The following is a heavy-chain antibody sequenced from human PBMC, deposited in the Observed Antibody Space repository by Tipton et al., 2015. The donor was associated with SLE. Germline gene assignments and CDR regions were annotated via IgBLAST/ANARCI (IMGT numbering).Heavy chain of an antibody. Sequence: GSLRLSRVASGIIVSNNYMRWVRQAPGKGLEWVSVIFTYGNTRYTDSVKGRFTISRDKSKNTLYLEMNSLRLEDTAIYYCARESGNYFDYWGRGTLVTVSS. CDR2: IFTYGNT. CDR1: GIIVSNNY. CDR3: ARESGNYFDY. J-gene: IGHJ4*02. V-gene: IGHV3-66*03. D-gene: IGHD1-26*01.